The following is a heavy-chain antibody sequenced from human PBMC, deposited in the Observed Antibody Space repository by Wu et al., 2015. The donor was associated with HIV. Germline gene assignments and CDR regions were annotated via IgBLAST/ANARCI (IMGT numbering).Heavy chain of an antibody. CDR2: ISAQNGNT. V-gene: IGHV1-18*01. Sequence: VQLVQSGGEVKKPGASVRVACKASGYIFTDYGINWVRQAPGEGLEWMGWISAQNGNTKYAQKFQGRVTMTTDASSGTAYMDLRSLTSDDTAVYFCARGHYYDASSSPMYWGR. CDR1: GYIFTDYG. D-gene: IGHD3-22*01. J-gene: IGHJ2*01. CDR3: ARGHYYDASSSPMY.